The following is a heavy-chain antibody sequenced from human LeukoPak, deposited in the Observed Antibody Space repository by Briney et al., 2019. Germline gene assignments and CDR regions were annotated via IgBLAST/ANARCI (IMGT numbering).Heavy chain of an antibody. D-gene: IGHD2-8*02. J-gene: IGHJ5*01. CDR1: GYTFTSYD. CDR2: MNPNSGNT. Sequence: ASVKVSCKASGYTFTSYDINWVRQATGQGLEWMGWMNPNSGNTGYAQKFQGRVTMTRNTSISTAYMELSSLRSEDTAVYYCARAIATYWWFDSWGQGTLVTVSS. V-gene: IGHV1-8*01. CDR3: ARAIATYWWFDS.